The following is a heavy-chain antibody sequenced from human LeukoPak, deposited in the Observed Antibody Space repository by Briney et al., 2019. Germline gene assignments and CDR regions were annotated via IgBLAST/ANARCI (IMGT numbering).Heavy chain of an antibody. Sequence: GGSLRLSCAASGFTFRTAWMSWVRQAPGRGPEYMANIKEDGSEKYHVDSVRGRFTISRDNANSTLFLQMSSLRVDDTAVYYCANGARGAYWGQGTLVTVSS. CDR1: GFTFRTAW. CDR3: ANGARGAY. V-gene: IGHV3-7*05. CDR2: IKEDGSEK. D-gene: IGHD4-17*01. J-gene: IGHJ4*02.